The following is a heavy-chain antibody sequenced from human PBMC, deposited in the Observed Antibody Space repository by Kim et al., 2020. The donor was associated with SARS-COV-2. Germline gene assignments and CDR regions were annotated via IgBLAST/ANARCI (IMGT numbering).Heavy chain of an antibody. CDR1: GGSFSGYY. CDR3: ARGPGSSGYGYYYGMDV. D-gene: IGHD3-22*01. Sequence: SETLSLTCAVYGGSFSGYYWSWIRQPPGKGLEWIGEINHSGSTNYNPSLKSRVTISVDTSKNQFSLKLSSVTAADTAVYYCARGPGSSGYGYYYGMDVWGQGTTVTVSS. CDR2: INHSGST. V-gene: IGHV4-34*01. J-gene: IGHJ6*02.